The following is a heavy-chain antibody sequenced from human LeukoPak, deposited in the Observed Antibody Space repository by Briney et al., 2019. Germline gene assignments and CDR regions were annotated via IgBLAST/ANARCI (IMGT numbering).Heavy chain of an antibody. CDR2: GYHRGNT. CDR3: TRVSRIDYGGNPEGDV. CDR1: GYSIISTQF. Sequence: SETLSLTCTVSGYSIISTQFWAWIRQSPGRGLEWIGSGYHRGNTYYNPSLKSRVTISLDTSKNQFSLKLSSVTTADTAVYYCTRVSRIDYGGNPEGDVWGKGTTVIVSS. V-gene: IGHV4-38-2*02. D-gene: IGHD4-23*01. J-gene: IGHJ6*04.